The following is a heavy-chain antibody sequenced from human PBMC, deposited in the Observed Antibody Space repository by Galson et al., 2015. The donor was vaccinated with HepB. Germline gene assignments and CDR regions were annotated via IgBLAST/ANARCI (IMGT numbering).Heavy chain of an antibody. Sequence: SLRLSCAASGFTFSSYNMNWVRQAPGKGLEWVSSISSSNSDIYYADSVEGRFTISRDNAKSSLYLQMNSLRAEDTAVYYCTRDTSTMMIHYYRLDVWGQGTSVTVSS. CDR2: ISSSNSDI. CDR3: TRDTSTMMIHYYRLDV. V-gene: IGHV3-21*06. CDR1: GFTFSSYN. D-gene: IGHD3-22*01. J-gene: IGHJ6*02.